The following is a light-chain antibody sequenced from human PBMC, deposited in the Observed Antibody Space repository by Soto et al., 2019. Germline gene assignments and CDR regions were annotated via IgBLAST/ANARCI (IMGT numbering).Light chain of an antibody. V-gene: IGKV3-15*01. J-gene: IGKJ4*01. CDR2: GAS. CDR3: QQYNNWLT. Sequence: EIVLTQSPATLSLPPGERATLSCRASQSVSSNLAWYQQKPGQAPRLLIYGASTRATGIPARFSGSGSGTEFTLTISSLQSEDFAVYYCQQYNNWLTFGGGTKVDIK. CDR1: QSVSSN.